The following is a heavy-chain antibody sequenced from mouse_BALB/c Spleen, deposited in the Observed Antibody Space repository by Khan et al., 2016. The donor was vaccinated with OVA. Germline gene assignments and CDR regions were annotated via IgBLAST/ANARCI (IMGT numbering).Heavy chain of an antibody. CDR2: ISGDSSTI. D-gene: IGHD1-1*01. CDR3: ATSYYYWDYFDY. V-gene: IGHV5-17*02. CDR1: GFTFSSYG. J-gene: IGHJ2*01. Sequence: EVELVESGGGLVQPGGSRKLSCAASGFTFSSYGMHWVRQAPEKGLEWVAYISGDSSTIYYTDTVKGRFTFSRDNPKNTLSLQMTSLMSEDTASYYCATSYYYWDYFDYWGPGTTLTVSS.